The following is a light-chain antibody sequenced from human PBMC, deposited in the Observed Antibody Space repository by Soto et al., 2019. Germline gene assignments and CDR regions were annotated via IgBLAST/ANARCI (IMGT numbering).Light chain of an antibody. Sequence: DIQMTQSPSSLSASVGDRVTITCRTSQGIRNDLGWYQQKPGKAPKLLIHSASALPSGVPSRFSASGSGTEFTLTMSGLQPEDFATYYCQQGHSTPYTFGQGTKVDIK. J-gene: IGKJ2*01. CDR3: QQGHSTPYT. V-gene: IGKV1-39*01. CDR2: SAS. CDR1: QGIRND.